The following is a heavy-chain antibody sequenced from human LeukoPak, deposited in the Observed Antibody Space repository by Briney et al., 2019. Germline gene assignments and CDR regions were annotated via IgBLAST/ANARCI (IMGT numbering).Heavy chain of an antibody. D-gene: IGHD3-22*01. Sequence: ASVKVSCKASGYTFTSYAMHWVRQAPGQRLEWMGWINAGNGNTKYSQEFQGRVTITRDTSASTAYMELSSLRSEDMAVYYCARDSYSGYSAPYFGYWGQGTLVTVSS. CDR1: GYTFTSYA. J-gene: IGHJ4*02. CDR2: INAGNGNT. CDR3: ARDSYSGYSAPYFGY. V-gene: IGHV1-3*03.